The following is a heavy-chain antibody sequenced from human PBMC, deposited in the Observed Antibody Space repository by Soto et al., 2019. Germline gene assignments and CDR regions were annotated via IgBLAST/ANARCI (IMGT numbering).Heavy chain of an antibody. D-gene: IGHD2-15*01. J-gene: IGHJ5*02. CDR3: ARVGYCSGGSCYSGAKHRALNWFDP. CDR2: TIPIFGTA. Sequence: SVKVSCKASGGTFSSYAISWVRQAPGQGLEWMGGTIPIFGTANYAQKFQGRVTITADTSTSTAYMELSSLRSEDTAVYYCARVGYCSGGSCYSGAKHRALNWFDPWGQGTLVTVSS. V-gene: IGHV1-69*06. CDR1: GGTFSSYA.